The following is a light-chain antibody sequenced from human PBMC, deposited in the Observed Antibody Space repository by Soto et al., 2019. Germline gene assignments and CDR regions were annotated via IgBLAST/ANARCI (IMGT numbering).Light chain of an antibody. Sequence: EFVLTQSPAILSLSPGEGATLSCRASQSVGNYLAWYHQKPGQAPRLLIYDASNRATGIPARFSGSGYGTDFTLTISSLEPEDFAVYYCHQRRNWLFSFGPGTKVDMK. J-gene: IGKJ3*01. CDR1: QSVGNY. V-gene: IGKV3-11*01. CDR2: DAS. CDR3: HQRRNWLFS.